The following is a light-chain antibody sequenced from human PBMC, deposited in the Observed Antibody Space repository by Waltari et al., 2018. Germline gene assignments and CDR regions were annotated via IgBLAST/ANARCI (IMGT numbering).Light chain of an antibody. V-gene: IGLV3-21*04. Sequence: SYVVTQSPSVSVAPGETARVTCGGDDIVSERGHWYQQRPGQATVLVISYDSYRPSGIPERFSGSNSGNTATLTISWVEADDEADYYCLVWHSTTDHHGVFGGGTKLTVL. J-gene: IGLJ2*01. CDR2: YDS. CDR3: LVWHSTTDHHGV. CDR1: DIVSER.